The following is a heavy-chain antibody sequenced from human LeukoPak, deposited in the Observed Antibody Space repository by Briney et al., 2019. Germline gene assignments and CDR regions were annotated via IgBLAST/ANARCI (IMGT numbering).Heavy chain of an antibody. CDR2: INPNSGGT. V-gene: IGHV1-2*06. CDR1: GYTFTSYD. Sequence: ASVKVSCKASGYTFTSYDINWVRQAPGQGLEWMGRINPNSGGTNYAQKFQGRVTMTRDTSISTAYMELSRLRSDDTAVYYCARELIRTTVTFDPWGQGTLVTVSP. D-gene: IGHD4-17*01. CDR3: ARELIRTTVTFDP. J-gene: IGHJ5*02.